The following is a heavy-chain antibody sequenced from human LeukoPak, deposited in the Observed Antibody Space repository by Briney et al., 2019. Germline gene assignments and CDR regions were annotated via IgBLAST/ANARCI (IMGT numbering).Heavy chain of an antibody. CDR1: GFTFSSYW. Sequence: GGSLRLSCAASGFTFSSYWMSWVRQAPGKGLEWVANIKQDGSEKYYVDSVKGRFTISRDNAKNSLYLQMNSLRAEDTAGYYCARDGEYSSSSAAFDIWGQGTMVTVSS. CDR3: ARDGEYSSSSAAFDI. CDR2: IKQDGSEK. V-gene: IGHV3-7*01. J-gene: IGHJ3*02. D-gene: IGHD6-6*01.